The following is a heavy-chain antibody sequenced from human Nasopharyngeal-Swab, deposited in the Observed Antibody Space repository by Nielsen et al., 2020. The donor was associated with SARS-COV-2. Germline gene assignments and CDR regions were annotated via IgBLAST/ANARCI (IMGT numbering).Heavy chain of an antibody. D-gene: IGHD3-22*01. J-gene: IGHJ3*02. Sequence: SETLSLTCAVYGGSFSGYYWSWIRQPPGKGLEWIGEINHSGSTNYNPSLKSRVTISVDTSKNQFSLKLSSVTAADTAVYYCARVVYYYDTGAFDIWGQGTMVTVSS. V-gene: IGHV4-34*01. CDR3: ARVVYYYDTGAFDI. CDR2: INHSGST. CDR1: GGSFSGYY.